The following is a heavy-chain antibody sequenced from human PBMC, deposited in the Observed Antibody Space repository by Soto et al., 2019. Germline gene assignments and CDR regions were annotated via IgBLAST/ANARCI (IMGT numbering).Heavy chain of an antibody. D-gene: IGHD3-22*01. CDR1: GFTFTSYY. V-gene: IGHV1-46*01. CDR2: INPSGGST. J-gene: IGHJ3*02. CDR3: ERGRFIGYDAFEI. Sequence: SVKVSCKASGFTFTSYYFHWVRQAPGQGLEWMAVINPSGGSTSYAQRFQGRVTMNRDPSTSTVYMEVSSLRSADRAVYYCERGRFIGYDAFEIWGQGTMVTVS.